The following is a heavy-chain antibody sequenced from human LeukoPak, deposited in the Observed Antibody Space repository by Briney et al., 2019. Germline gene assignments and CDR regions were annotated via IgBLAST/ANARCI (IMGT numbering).Heavy chain of an antibody. V-gene: IGHV5-51*01. D-gene: IGHD6-6*01. CDR1: GYSFTCYW. CDR2: IYPGDSDT. Sequence: GKSLKISCKGSGYSFTCYWIGWVRQMPGKGLEWMGIIYPGDSDTRYSPSFQGQVTISADKSISTAYLQWSSLKASDTAMYYCARQEGSSSLLDYYYGMDVWGQGTTVTVSS. CDR3: ARQEGSSSLLDYYYGMDV. J-gene: IGHJ6*02.